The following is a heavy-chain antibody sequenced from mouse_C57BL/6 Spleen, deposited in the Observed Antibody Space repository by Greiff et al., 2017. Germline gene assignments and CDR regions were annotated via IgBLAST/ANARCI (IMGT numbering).Heavy chain of an antibody. CDR1: GFTFTDYY. V-gene: IGHV7-3*01. D-gene: IGHD2-4*01. J-gene: IGHJ3*01. CDR2: IRNKANGYTT. CDR3: ARYHYDYDWFAY. Sequence: EVQGVESGGGLVQPGGSLSLSCAASGFTFTDYYMSWVRQPPGKALEWLGFIRNKANGYTTEYSASVKGRFTISRDNSQSILYLQMNALRAEDSATYYCARYHYDYDWFAYWGQGTLVTVSA.